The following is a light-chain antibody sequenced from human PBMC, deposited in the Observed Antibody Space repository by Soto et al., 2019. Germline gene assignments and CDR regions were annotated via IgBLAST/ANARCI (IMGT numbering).Light chain of an antibody. Sequence: EVVFTQSPVTLSLSPGESATLSCRASQSFRGLLAWYQQKPGQAPRLLIYDAYNRATGIPPRFSGSGSGTDFTLTISSLEPEDSAVYYCQQRHMWPITFGQGTRLEIK. V-gene: IGKV3-11*01. CDR3: QQRHMWPIT. CDR1: QSFRGL. J-gene: IGKJ5*01. CDR2: DAY.